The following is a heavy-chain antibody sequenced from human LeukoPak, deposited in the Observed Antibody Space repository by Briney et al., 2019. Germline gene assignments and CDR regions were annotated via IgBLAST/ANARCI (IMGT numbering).Heavy chain of an antibody. CDR2: IYYSGST. CDR1: GGSIYSGGYF. CDR3: ARDSYDSSGLPGAFDL. Sequence: SETLSLTCTVSGGSIYSGGYFWSWVRQHPGKGLEWIGYIYYSGSTYYNPSRKSRVTISVDTSKNQFSLKLSSVTAADTAVYYCARDSYDSSGLPGAFDLWGQGTMVTVSS. D-gene: IGHD3-22*01. J-gene: IGHJ3*01. V-gene: IGHV4-31*03.